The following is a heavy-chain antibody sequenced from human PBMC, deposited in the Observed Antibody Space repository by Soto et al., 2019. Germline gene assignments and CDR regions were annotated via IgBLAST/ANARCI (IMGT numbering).Heavy chain of an antibody. CDR3: VRTAAMAPSAY. CDR1: RGSISSGDYY. CDR2: IYYSGRT. V-gene: IGHV4-30-4*01. J-gene: IGHJ4*02. Sequence: PSETLSLTCTVSRGSISSGDYYFSWIRQPPGKGLEWIGYIYYSGRTYYNPSLKSRVTISVDTSKNQFSLKLSSVTAAHTAVYSCVRTAAMAPSAYCGSGTLVTVS. D-gene: IGHD5-18*01.